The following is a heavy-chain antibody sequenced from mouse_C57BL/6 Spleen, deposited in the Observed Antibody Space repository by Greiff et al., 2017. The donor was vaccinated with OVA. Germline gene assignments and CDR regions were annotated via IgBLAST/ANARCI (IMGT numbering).Heavy chain of an antibody. Sequence: QVQLQQPGAELVRPGTSVKLSCKASGYTFTSYWMHWVKQRPGQGLEWIGVIDPSDSYTNYNQKFKGKATLTVDTSSSTAYMQLSSLTSEDSAVYYCARRGGTGWFAYWGQGTLVTVSA. J-gene: IGHJ3*01. D-gene: IGHD4-1*01. CDR2: IDPSDSYT. CDR3: ARRGGTGWFAY. V-gene: IGHV1-59*01. CDR1: GYTFTSYW.